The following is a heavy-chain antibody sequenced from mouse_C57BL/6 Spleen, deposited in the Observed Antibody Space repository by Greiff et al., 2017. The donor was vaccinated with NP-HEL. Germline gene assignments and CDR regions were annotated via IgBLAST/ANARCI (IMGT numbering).Heavy chain of an antibody. J-gene: IGHJ1*03. V-gene: IGHV6-3*01. CDR2: IRLKSDNYAT. Sequence: EVQRVESGGGLVQPGGSMKLSCVASGFTFSNYWMNWVRQSPEKGLEWVAQIRLKSDNYATHYAESVKGRFTISRDDSKSSVYLQMNNLRAEDTGIYYCTGLGSSYPYWYFDVWGTGTTVTVSS. CDR1: GFTFSNYW. D-gene: IGHD1-1*01. CDR3: TGLGSSYPYWYFDV.